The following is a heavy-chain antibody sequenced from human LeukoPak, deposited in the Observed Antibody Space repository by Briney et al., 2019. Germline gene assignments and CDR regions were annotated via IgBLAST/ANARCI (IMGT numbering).Heavy chain of an antibody. Sequence: GGSLRLSCAASGFTFSSYWMSWVRQAPGKGLEWVANIKQDGSEKYYVDSVKGRFTISRDNAKNSLYLQMNSLRAEDTAVYYCAAVTYYYGSGFDYWGQGTLVTVSS. CDR3: AAVTYYYGSGFDY. CDR2: IKQDGSEK. D-gene: IGHD3-10*01. V-gene: IGHV3-7*01. CDR1: GFTFSSYW. J-gene: IGHJ4*02.